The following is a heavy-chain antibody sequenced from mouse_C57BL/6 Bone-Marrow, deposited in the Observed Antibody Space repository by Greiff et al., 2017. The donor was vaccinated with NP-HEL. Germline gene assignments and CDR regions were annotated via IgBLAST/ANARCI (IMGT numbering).Heavy chain of an antibody. Sequence: VQLQQSGTVLARPGASVKMSCKTSGYTFTSYWMHWVKQRPGQGLEWIGAIYPGNSDTSYNQKFKGKAKLTAVTSASTAYMELSSLTNEDSAVYYCTRSDYWGQGTLVTVSA. V-gene: IGHV1-5*01. CDR1: GYTFTSYW. CDR2: IYPGNSDT. J-gene: IGHJ3*01. CDR3: TRSDY.